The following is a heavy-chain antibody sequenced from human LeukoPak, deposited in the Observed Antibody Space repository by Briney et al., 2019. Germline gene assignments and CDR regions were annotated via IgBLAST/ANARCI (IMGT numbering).Heavy chain of an antibody. J-gene: IGHJ4*02. D-gene: IGHD2-2*01. CDR2: IKSKTDGGTT. CDR3: TTGYCSRTSCYYFDY. CDR1: GFTFSNAW. Sequence: GGSLTLSCVASGFTFSNAWMSWVRQAPGKGLEGVGRIKSKTDGGTTDYAAPVKGRFTISRDDSKNTLYLQMNSLKTEDTAVYYCTTGYCSRTSCYYFDYWGQGTLVTVSS. V-gene: IGHV3-15*01.